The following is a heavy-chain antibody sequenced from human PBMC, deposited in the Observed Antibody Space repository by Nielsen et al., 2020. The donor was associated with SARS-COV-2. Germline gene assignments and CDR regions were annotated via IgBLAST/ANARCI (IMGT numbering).Heavy chain of an antibody. D-gene: IGHD2-21*02. CDR1: GFTFSSYS. CDR3: ASLAYCGGDCYPNRGDY. Sequence: GGSLRLSCAASGFTFSSYSMNWVRQAPGKGLEWVSSISSSSSYIYYADSVKGRFTISRDNAKNSLYLQMNSLRAEDTAVYYCASLAYCGGDCYPNRGDYWGQGTLVTVSS. V-gene: IGHV3-21*01. CDR2: ISSSSSYI. J-gene: IGHJ4*02.